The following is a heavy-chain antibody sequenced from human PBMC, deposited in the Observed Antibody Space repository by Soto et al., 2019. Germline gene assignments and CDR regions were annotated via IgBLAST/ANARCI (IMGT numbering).Heavy chain of an antibody. Sequence: PGGSLRLSCAVSGFRFRSYGMHWVRQAPGKGLEWVAVISYDGNDEYYADSVKGRFTISRDTSKNTLYLQTNSLRAEDTAMYYCAKMGRDAYKPIDSWGQGSLVTVSS. CDR1: GFRFRSYG. V-gene: IGHV3-30*18. D-gene: IGHD3-16*01. CDR2: ISYDGNDE. J-gene: IGHJ4*02. CDR3: AKMGRDAYKPIDS.